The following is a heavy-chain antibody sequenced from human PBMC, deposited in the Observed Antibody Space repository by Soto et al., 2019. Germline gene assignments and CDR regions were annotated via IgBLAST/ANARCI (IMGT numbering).Heavy chain of an antibody. CDR3: ATTWSSSSWDIGAFYI. CDR2: FDPEDGET. J-gene: IGHJ3*02. Sequence: GASVKVSCKVSGYTLTELSMHWVRQAPGKGLEWMGGFDPEDGETIYAQKFQGRVTMTKDTSTDTAYMELSSLRSEDTAVYYCATTWSSSSWDIGAFYIWGQGTMVTVSS. CDR1: GYTLTELS. V-gene: IGHV1-24*01. D-gene: IGHD6-6*01.